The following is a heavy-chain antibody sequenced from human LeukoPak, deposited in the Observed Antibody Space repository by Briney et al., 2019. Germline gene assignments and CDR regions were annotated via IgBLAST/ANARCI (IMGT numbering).Heavy chain of an antibody. D-gene: IGHD4-17*01. CDR1: GGSISSYY. J-gene: IGHJ6*02. CDR3: ARDRVTTVTKSYYYGMDV. Sequence: SETLSLTCTVSGGSISSYYWSWIRQPPGKGLEWIGYIYYSGSTNYNPSLKSRVTISVATSKSQFSLKLSSVTAADTAAYYCARDRVTTVTKSYYYGMDVWGQGTTVTVSS. V-gene: IGHV4-59*01. CDR2: IYYSGST.